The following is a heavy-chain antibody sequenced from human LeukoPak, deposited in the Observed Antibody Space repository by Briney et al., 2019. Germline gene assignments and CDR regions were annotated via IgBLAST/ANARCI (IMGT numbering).Heavy chain of an antibody. CDR2: ISYDGSNE. V-gene: IGHV3-30-3*01. CDR1: GFTFSSYA. J-gene: IGHJ4*02. Sequence: GGSLRLSCAAAGFTFSSYAMHWVRQAPGKGLEWVAVISYDGSNEYYADSVKGRFTISRDNSKNTLYLQMNSLRAEDTAVYYCAKGGTGYSYGPVDYWGQGTLVTVSS. D-gene: IGHD5-18*01. CDR3: AKGGTGYSYGPVDY.